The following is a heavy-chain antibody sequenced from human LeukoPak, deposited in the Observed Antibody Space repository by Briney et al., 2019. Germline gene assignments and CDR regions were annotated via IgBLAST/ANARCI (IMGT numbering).Heavy chain of an antibody. J-gene: IGHJ4*02. Sequence: GGSEGLFCAASGFTFSNYCMSWVSQAPGKGLEWVANIRQDGGEIYCVDSVKGRFTIPRNNAKNSLFLQMNSLRAEDTAVYYCARAPGYCSGGSCVPWDNWGQGTLVTVSS. D-gene: IGHD2-15*01. V-gene: IGHV3-7*04. CDR3: ARAPGYCSGGSCVPWDN. CDR2: IRQDGGEI. CDR1: GFTFSNYC.